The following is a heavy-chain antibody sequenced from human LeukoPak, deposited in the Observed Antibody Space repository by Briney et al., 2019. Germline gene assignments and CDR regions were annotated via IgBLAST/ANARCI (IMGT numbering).Heavy chain of an antibody. J-gene: IGHJ5*02. D-gene: IGHD3-3*01. CDR3: AKGGQDYDFWSFEL. CDR1: GFSFSVYA. CDR2: ISGSGGRT. V-gene: IGHV3-23*01. Sequence: GGSLRLSCAASGFSFSVYAMSWVRQAPGKGLQWVSSISGSGGRTYYANYVKGRFSISRENFKNTVYLQMNNLGAEDTALYYCAKGGQDYDFWSFELWGQGNLVIVSS.